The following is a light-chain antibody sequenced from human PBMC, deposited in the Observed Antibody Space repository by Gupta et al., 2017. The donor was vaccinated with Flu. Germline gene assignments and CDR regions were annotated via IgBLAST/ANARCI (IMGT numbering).Light chain of an antibody. V-gene: IGKV2-30*01. CDR1: QGLVYSNGNTY. Sequence: SSRRSIQGLVYSNGNTYLHWFQQRPGKSPGRLIYQVSYRQSGVPYRFSGSGSGTDFTLKISSVEAEDVGVYYCMQGAHWPWAFGQGTKVEIK. J-gene: IGKJ1*01. CDR3: MQGAHWPWA. CDR2: QVS.